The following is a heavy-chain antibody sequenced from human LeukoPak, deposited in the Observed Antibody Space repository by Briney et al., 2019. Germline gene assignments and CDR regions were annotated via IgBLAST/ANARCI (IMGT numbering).Heavy chain of an antibody. CDR3: ARHEDSYAGFDY. V-gene: IGHV3-66*02. CDR2: IYSGGST. Sequence: PGGSLRLSCAASGFTVSSNYMSWVRQAPGKGLERVSVIYSGGSTYYADSVKGRFTISRDNSKNTLYLQMNSLRAEDTAVYYCARHEDSYAGFDYWGQGTLVTVSS. D-gene: IGHD5-18*01. CDR1: GFTVSSNY. J-gene: IGHJ4*02.